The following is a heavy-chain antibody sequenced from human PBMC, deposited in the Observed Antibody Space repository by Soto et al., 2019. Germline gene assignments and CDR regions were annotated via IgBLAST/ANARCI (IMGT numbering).Heavy chain of an antibody. Sequence: PSETLSLTCAVYGGSFSGYYWSWIRQPPGKGLEWIGEINHSGSTNYNPSLKSRVTISVDTSKNQFSLKLSSVTAADTAVYYCAGEGRYYDILTGYFYWGQGTLVTVSS. J-gene: IGHJ4*02. D-gene: IGHD3-9*01. CDR1: GGSFSGYY. CDR2: INHSGST. V-gene: IGHV4-34*01. CDR3: AGEGRYYDILTGYFY.